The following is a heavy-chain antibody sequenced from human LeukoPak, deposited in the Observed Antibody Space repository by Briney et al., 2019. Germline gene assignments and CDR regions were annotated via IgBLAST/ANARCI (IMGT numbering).Heavy chain of an antibody. D-gene: IGHD6-13*01. V-gene: IGHV5-51*01. CDR3: ARHVDIADFDY. CDR1: GYTFAKYW. J-gene: IGHJ4*02. CDR2: IYPGDSDT. Sequence: GESLKISCQASGYTFAKYWIGWVRQMPGKGLEWMGIIYPGDSDTRYSPSFQGQVTISADKSISTAYLQWSSLKASDTAMYYCARHVDIADFDYWGQGTLVTVSS.